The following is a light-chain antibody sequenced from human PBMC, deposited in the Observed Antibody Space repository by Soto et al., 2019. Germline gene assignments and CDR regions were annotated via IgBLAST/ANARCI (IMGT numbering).Light chain of an antibody. CDR3: QQSFSTSEWT. Sequence: DIQMTQSPSSLSASVGDRVTITCRASQTIANFLNWYQQKPGKVSKLLIYAASSLQVGVPSRFSGSGYGTDFTLTISSLRREDFATYYCQQSFSTSEWTFGQGTRVDMK. CDR1: QTIANF. J-gene: IGKJ1*01. V-gene: IGKV1-39*01. CDR2: AAS.